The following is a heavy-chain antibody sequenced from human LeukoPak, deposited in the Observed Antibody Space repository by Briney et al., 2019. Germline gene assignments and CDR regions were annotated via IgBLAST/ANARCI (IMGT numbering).Heavy chain of an antibody. V-gene: IGHV4-61*02. D-gene: IGHD4-17*01. CDR3: AGEDDYGKYNWFDP. CDR1: GGSISSGSYY. Sequence: SETLSLTCTVSGGSISSGSYYWSWIRQPAGKVLEWIGRIYTSGSTNYNPSLKSRVTISVDTSKNQFSLKLSSVTAADTAVYYCAGEDDYGKYNWFDPWGQGTLVTVSS. CDR2: IYTSGST. J-gene: IGHJ5*02.